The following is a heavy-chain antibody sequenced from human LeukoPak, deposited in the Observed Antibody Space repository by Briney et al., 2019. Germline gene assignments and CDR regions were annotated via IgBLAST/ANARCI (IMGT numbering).Heavy chain of an antibody. J-gene: IGHJ4*02. CDR2: VYYSGST. D-gene: IGHD1-26*01. CDR3: ARHGTGYFDY. V-gene: IGHV4-59*08. Sequence: PSETLSLTCTVSGGSISTYYWSWIRQPPGKGLEWIGYVYYSGSTYYNPSLQSRVTISVDTSKNRFSLKLSSMTAADTAVYYCARHGTGYFDYWGQGTLATVSS. CDR1: GGSISTYY.